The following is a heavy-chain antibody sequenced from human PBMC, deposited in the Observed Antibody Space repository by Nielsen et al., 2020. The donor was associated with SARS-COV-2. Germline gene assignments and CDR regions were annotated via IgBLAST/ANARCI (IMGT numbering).Heavy chain of an antibody. CDR2: ISYDGSNK. J-gene: IGHJ3*02. V-gene: IGHV3-30*18. CDR3: AKDQYYYDSRGAFDI. D-gene: IGHD3-22*01. Sequence: GGSLRLSCAASGFTFSSYGMHWVRQAPGKGLEWVAVISYDGSNKYYADSVKDRFTISRDNSKNTLYLQMNSLRAEDTAVYYCAKDQYYYDSRGAFDIWGQGTMVTVSS. CDR1: GFTFSSYG.